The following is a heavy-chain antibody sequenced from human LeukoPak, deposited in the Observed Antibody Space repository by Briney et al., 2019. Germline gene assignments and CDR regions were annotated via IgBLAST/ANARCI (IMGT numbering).Heavy chain of an antibody. V-gene: IGHV1-3*01. D-gene: IGHD3-10*01. CDR2: INAGNGNT. CDR3: AREGEFYGMDV. J-gene: IGHJ6*04. Sequence: ASVKVSCKASGCTLTSYAMHWVRQAPGQRLEWMGRINAGNGNTKYSQKFQGRVTITRDTSASTAYMELSSLRSEDTAVYYCAREGEFYGMDVWGKGTTVTVSS. CDR1: GCTLTSYA.